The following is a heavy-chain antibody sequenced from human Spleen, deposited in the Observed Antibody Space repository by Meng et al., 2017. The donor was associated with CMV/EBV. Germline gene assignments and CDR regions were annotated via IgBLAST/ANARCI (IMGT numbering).Heavy chain of an antibody. CDR1: GGSISSSSYY. Sequence: SETLSLTCTVSGGSISSSSYYSGWIRQPPGKGLEWIGSIYYSGSTYYNPSLKSRVTISVDTSKNQFSLKLSSVTAADTAVYYCVGSSGYYWGQGTLVTVSS. V-gene: IGHV4-39*07. J-gene: IGHJ4*02. CDR2: IYYSGST. CDR3: VGSSGYY. D-gene: IGHD3-22*01.